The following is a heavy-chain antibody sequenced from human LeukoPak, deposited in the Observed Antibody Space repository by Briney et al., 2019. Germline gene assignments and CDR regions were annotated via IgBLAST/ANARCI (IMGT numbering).Heavy chain of an antibody. J-gene: IGHJ4*02. CDR3: ARVRGGYYDSSGSDNFDY. CDR1: GFTFSSYW. D-gene: IGHD3-22*01. V-gene: IGHV3-7*01. CDR2: IKQDGSEK. Sequence: GGSLRLSRAASGFTFSSYWMSWVRQAPGKWLEWVANIKQDGSEKYYVDSVKGRFTISRDNAKNSLYLQMNSLRAEDTAVYYCARVRGGYYDSSGSDNFDYWGQGTLVTVSS.